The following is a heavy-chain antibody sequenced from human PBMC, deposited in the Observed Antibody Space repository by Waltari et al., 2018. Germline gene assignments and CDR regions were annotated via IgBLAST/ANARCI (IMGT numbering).Heavy chain of an antibody. CDR2: INHSGST. CDR1: GGSFSGYY. CDR3: ARGPAPFDI. V-gene: IGHV4-34*01. Sequence: QVQLQQWGAGLLKPSETLSLTCAVYGGSFSGYYWSWIRQPPGKGLEWIGEINHSGSTTYNPSLKGRVTISVDTSKNQFSLKLSSVTAADTAVYYCARGPAPFDIWGQGTMVTVSS. J-gene: IGHJ3*02.